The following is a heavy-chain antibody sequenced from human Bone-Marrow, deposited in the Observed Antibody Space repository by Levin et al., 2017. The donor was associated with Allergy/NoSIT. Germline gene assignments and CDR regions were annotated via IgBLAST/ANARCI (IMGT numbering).Heavy chain of an antibody. CDR3: ARDSSGAPDY. V-gene: IGHV1-18*01. CDR2: ISAYNGDT. CDR1: GYTFTSYG. Sequence: PGASVKVSCKASGYTFTSYGISWVRQAPGQGLEWMGWISAYNGDTNYAQELQGRVTMTTDASTSTAYMELRSLRSDDTAVYFCARDSSGAPDYWGQGTLVTVSS. J-gene: IGHJ4*02. D-gene: IGHD3-22*01.